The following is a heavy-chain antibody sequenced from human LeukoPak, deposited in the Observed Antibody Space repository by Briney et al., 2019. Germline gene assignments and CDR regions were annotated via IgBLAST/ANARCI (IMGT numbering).Heavy chain of an antibody. V-gene: IGHV4-34*01. D-gene: IGHD2-2*01. J-gene: IGHJ6*02. CDR3: AGGRGYCSSTSCYRKPLYGMDV. CDR2: INHSGST. CDR1: GGSFSGYY. Sequence: SETLSLTCAVYGGSFSGYYWSWIRQPPGKGLEWIGEINHSGSTNYNPSLKSRVTISVDTSKNQFSLKLSSVTAADTAVYYCAGGRGYCSSTSCYRKPLYGMDVWGQGTTVTVSS.